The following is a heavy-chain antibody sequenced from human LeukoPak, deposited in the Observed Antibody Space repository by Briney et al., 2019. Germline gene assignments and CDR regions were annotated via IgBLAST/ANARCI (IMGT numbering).Heavy chain of an antibody. Sequence: ASVKVSCKASGYTFTSYYMHWVRQAPGQGLEWMGIINPSGGSTSYAQKFQGRVTMTRDTSTSTVYMELSSLRSEDTAVYYCARANLEYYYDSSDKSRYFQHWGQGTLVTVSS. V-gene: IGHV1-46*01. J-gene: IGHJ1*01. CDR1: GYTFTSYY. D-gene: IGHD3-22*01. CDR2: INPSGGST. CDR3: ARANLEYYYDSSDKSRYFQH.